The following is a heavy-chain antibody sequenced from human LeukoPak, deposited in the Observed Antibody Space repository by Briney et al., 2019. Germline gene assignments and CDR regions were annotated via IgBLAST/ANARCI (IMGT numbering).Heavy chain of an antibody. CDR1: GLTFSNFP. Sequence: GGSLRLSRAASGLTFSNFPMHWVRQAPGKGLEWVALIQDDGATTNYVDSVRGRFTISRDNSKSTVYLQMNSLKTDDTAVYYCATQSITLVVVISPFDYWGQGTLVTVSS. CDR3: ATQSITLVVVISPFDY. CDR2: IQDDGATT. D-gene: IGHD3-22*01. V-gene: IGHV3-30*02. J-gene: IGHJ4*02.